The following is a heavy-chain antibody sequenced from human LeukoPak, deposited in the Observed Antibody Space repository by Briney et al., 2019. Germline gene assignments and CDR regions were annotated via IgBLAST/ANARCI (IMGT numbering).Heavy chain of an antibody. CDR2: VSGSGSNT. J-gene: IGHJ4*02. Sequence: GGSLRLSCAASGFTFSSHAMTWVRQAPGKGLEWVSAVSGSGSNTYYADSVKGRFTISRDNAKNSLYLQMNSLRAEDTAVYYCARDLRNFDYWGQGTLVTVSS. CDR3: ARDLRNFDY. V-gene: IGHV3-23*01. CDR1: GFTFSSHA. D-gene: IGHD3-10*01.